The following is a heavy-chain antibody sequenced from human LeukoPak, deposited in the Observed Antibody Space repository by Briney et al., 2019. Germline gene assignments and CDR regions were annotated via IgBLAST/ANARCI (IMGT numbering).Heavy chain of an antibody. V-gene: IGHV4-4*07. Sequence: SETLSLTCTVSGSSFSGYYWSWSRQPAGRGLEWIGRVYTNGNTMFNPSLKSRLTMSFDTSTNLFSLHLRSVTAADTAEYYCAGLSISTGTFWGHGTLVTVSS. CDR1: GSSFSGYY. D-gene: IGHD1-7*01. CDR2: VYTNGNT. J-gene: IGHJ4*01. CDR3: AGLSISTGTF.